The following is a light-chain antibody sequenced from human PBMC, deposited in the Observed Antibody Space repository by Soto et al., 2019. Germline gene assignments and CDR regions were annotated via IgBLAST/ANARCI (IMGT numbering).Light chain of an antibody. V-gene: IGKV3-20*01. Sequence: EVVVTHSPGTLSLSPGERATLSCRASQSVTSDYLAWYQQKPGQAPRLLIYGASSRATGIPDRFSGSGSGTDFTLTISRLEPEDFAVYYCQQYGSSTWTFGQGTKVDIK. CDR1: QSVTSDY. J-gene: IGKJ1*01. CDR3: QQYGSSTWT. CDR2: GAS.